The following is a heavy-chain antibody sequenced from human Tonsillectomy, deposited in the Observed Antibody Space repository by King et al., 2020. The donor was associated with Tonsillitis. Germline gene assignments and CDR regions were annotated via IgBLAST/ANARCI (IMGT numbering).Heavy chain of an antibody. CDR1: GYSFTNYW. D-gene: IGHD3-10*01. Sequence: VQLVESGAEVKKPGESLKISCQGTGYSFTNYWIGWVRQTPGKGLEWMGIIYPGDSDTRYGPSFQGQVTISADKSISTAYLQWSGLKASDTAMYYCARHKSYYGSGSYFAEIDYWGQGTLLTVSS. CDR2: IYPGDSDT. J-gene: IGHJ4*02. CDR3: ARHKSYYGSGSYFAEIDY. V-gene: IGHV5-51*01.